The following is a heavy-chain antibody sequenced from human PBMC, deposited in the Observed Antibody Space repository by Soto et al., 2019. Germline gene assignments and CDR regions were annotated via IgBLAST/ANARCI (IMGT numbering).Heavy chain of an antibody. J-gene: IGHJ4*02. D-gene: IGHD4-17*01. CDR1: GGSISSGDYY. V-gene: IGHV4-30-4*01. CDR2: IYYSGST. CDR3: ARCNDYGGNPPGYFDY. Sequence: KTSETLSLTCTVSGGSISSGDYYWSWIRQPPGKGLEWIGYIYYSGSTYYNPSLKSRVTISVDTSKNQFSLKLSSVTAADTAVYYCARCNDYGGNPPGYFDYWGQGTLVTVSS.